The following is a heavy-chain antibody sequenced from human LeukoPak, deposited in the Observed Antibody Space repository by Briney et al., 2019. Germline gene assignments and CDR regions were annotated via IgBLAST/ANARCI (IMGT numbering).Heavy chain of an antibody. V-gene: IGHV3-53*01. CDR1: GFSVSSNY. Sequence: YPGGSLRLSCTASGFSVSSNYMTWVRQAPGKGLEWVSVIYSSAGNTYYTGSVKGRFTISRDISKNTVYLQMNNLRAEDSAVYYCATLHDVDVWGQGTTVTVSS. D-gene: IGHD3-3*01. CDR3: ATLHDVDV. CDR2: IYSSAGNT. J-gene: IGHJ6*02.